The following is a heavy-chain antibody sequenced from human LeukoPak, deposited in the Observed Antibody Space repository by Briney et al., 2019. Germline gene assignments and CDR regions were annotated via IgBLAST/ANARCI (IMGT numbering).Heavy chain of an antibody. CDR1: GYTFTSYG. Sequence: ASVKVSCKASGYTFTSYGINWVRQAPGQGLEWMGWISAYNGNANYAQKLQGRVTMTTDTSTSTAYMELRSLRSDDTAMYYCARDLCGGTCYPSPDAFDIWGQGTMVTVSS. D-gene: IGHD2-15*01. J-gene: IGHJ3*02. V-gene: IGHV1-18*01. CDR3: ARDLCGGTCYPSPDAFDI. CDR2: ISAYNGNA.